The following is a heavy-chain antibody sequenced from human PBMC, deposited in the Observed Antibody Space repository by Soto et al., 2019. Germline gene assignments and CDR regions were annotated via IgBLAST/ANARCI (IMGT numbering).Heavy chain of an antibody. CDR2: IYYSGST. CDR3: ARDSLIVVATRAFDI. D-gene: IGHD2-15*01. Sequence: SETLSLTCTVSGGSISSGGYYWSWVRQHPGKGLEWIGYIYYSGSTYYNPSLKSRVTISVDTSKNQFSLKLSSVTAADTAVYYCARDSLIVVATRAFDIWGKGTMVTVAS. CDR1: GGSISSGGYY. J-gene: IGHJ3*02. V-gene: IGHV4-31*03.